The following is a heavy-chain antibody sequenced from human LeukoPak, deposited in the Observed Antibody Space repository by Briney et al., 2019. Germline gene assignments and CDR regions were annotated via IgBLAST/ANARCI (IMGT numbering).Heavy chain of an antibody. D-gene: IGHD6-13*01. Sequence: PGGSLRLSCAASGFTFSSYGMHWVRQAPGKGLEWVAVIWYDGSNKYYADSVKGRFTISRDNSKNTLYLQMNSLGAEDTAVYYCARDSSSWSDYYGMDVWGQGTTVTVSS. J-gene: IGHJ6*02. V-gene: IGHV3-33*01. CDR1: GFTFSSYG. CDR2: IWYDGSNK. CDR3: ARDSSSWSDYYGMDV.